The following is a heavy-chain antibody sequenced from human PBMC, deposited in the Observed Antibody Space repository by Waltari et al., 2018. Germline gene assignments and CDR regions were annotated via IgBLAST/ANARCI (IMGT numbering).Heavy chain of an antibody. V-gene: IGHV4-34*02. Sequence: QMHLQQWGAGLLSPSETLSLTCTVYGGSIRDSYWSWIRQTPGKGLEWIGEVNHSGTTHYNPSLESRVTVSIDTSKNQFFLTLRSVTAADTAVYYCQQQLVRWFDPWGQGTLVTVSS. CDR3: QQQLVRWFDP. D-gene: IGHD6-13*01. J-gene: IGHJ5*02. CDR1: GGSIRDSY. CDR2: VNHSGTT.